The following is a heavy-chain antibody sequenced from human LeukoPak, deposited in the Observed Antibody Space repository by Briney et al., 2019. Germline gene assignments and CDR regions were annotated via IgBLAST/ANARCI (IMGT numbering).Heavy chain of an antibody. Sequence: GGSLRLSCAASGFIFSDYYMSWIRQAPGKGLEWISYISPGSHYTNSADSVKGRFTISRDNAENSLYLQMNSLSVEDTAVYYCARAWTGSSNFDYWGQGTLVTVSS. CDR1: GFIFSDYY. CDR2: ISPGSHYT. CDR3: ARAWTGSSNFDY. D-gene: IGHD2-15*01. J-gene: IGHJ4*02. V-gene: IGHV3-11*05.